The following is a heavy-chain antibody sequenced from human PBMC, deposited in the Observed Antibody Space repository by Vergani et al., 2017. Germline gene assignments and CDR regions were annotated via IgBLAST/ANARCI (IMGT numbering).Heavy chain of an antibody. CDR2: ISSSSSTI. Sequence: EVQLVESGGGLVQPGGSLRLSCAASGFTFSRYSMNWVRQAPGKGLEWVSYISSSSSTIYYADSVKSRFTNSRENAKKSLYLQMNSLRAEDTAVYYCAGGGEGYSNTDYYYYGMDVWGQGTTVTVSS. J-gene: IGHJ6*02. CDR3: AGGGEGYSNTDYYYYGMDV. D-gene: IGHD4-11*01. CDR1: GFTFSRYS. V-gene: IGHV3-48*04.